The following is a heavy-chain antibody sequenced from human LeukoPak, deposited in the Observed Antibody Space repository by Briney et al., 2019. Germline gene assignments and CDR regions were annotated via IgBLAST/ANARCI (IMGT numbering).Heavy chain of an antibody. Sequence: GASVKVSCKASGGTFSSYAISWVRQAPGQGLEWMGGIIPIFGTANYAQKFQGRVTITADESTSTAYMELSSLRSDDTAVYYCARVRHLEIQRRTYDAFDIWGQGTMVTVSS. V-gene: IGHV1-69*13. CDR3: ARVRHLEIQRRTYDAFDI. D-gene: IGHD1/OR15-1a*01. J-gene: IGHJ3*02. CDR1: GGTFSSYA. CDR2: IIPIFGTA.